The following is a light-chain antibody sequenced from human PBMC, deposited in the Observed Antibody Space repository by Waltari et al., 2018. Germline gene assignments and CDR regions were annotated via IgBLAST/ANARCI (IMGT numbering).Light chain of an antibody. CDR2: GNN. CDR1: SSNIGAGSD. Sequence: QSVLTQPPSVSGAPGQRVTLSCTGSSSNIGAGSDVHWYQQLPGAAPNLLIFGNNNRPSGVPDRFSGSKSGTSASLAIAGLQVEDEATYFCQSSDTSLSGWIFGGGTKLIVL. J-gene: IGLJ2*01. CDR3: QSSDTSLSGWI. V-gene: IGLV1-40*01.